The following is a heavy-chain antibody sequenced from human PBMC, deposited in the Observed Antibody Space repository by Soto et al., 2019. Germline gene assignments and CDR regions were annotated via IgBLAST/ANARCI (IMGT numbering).Heavy chain of an antibody. CDR2: ISSSSSTI. Sequence: EVQLVESGGGLVQPGGSLRLSCAASGFTFSSYSMNWVRQAPGKGLEWVSYISSSSSTIYYADSVKGRFTISRDNAKNSRYLQMNSLRAEDTAVYYCARHTERIAEIGWFDPWGQGTLVTVSS. V-gene: IGHV3-48*01. CDR3: ARHTERIAEIGWFDP. D-gene: IGHD6-13*01. J-gene: IGHJ5*02. CDR1: GFTFSSYS.